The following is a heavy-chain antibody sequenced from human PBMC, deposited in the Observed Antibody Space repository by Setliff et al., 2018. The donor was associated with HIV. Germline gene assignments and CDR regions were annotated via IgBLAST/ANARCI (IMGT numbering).Heavy chain of an antibody. Sequence: SETLSLTCAVYGASIGNSNSYWGWIRQPPGKRLEWLGSIYQSGSTSYNPSLSSRLTISVDTSKNQFSLKLNSVTAADTAVYYCARIGEWELLKGRAFDIWGQGTMVTVSS. D-gene: IGHD1-26*01. V-gene: IGHV4-39*07. CDR2: IYQSGST. J-gene: IGHJ3*02. CDR1: GASIGNSNSY. CDR3: ARIGEWELLKGRAFDI.